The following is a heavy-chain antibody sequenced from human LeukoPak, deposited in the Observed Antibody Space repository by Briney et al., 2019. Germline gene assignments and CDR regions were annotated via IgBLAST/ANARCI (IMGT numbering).Heavy chain of an antibody. Sequence: GGSLRLSCAASGFTFSTYGMHWVRQAPGKGLEWVSSISTSSTYIYYADSVKGRFTISRDNAKNSLYLQMNSLRAEDTAVYYCARDPPFIIGTTFFDYWGQGTLVTVSS. CDR2: ISTSSTYI. CDR3: ARDPPFIIGTTFFDY. CDR1: GFTFSTYG. D-gene: IGHD1-20*01. V-gene: IGHV3-21*01. J-gene: IGHJ4*02.